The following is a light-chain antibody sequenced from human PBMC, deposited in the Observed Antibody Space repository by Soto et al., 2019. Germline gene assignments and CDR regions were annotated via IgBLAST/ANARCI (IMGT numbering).Light chain of an antibody. CDR1: QSVSNNY. Sequence: EIVFTHSPCTLSLSPGERATFSCRASQSVSNNYLAWYQQKPGQAPRLLIYGASNRATGIPDRFSGSGSGTDFTLTISRLEPEDFAVYYCQQYGSSGTFGQGTKVDIK. CDR3: QQYGSSGT. CDR2: GAS. V-gene: IGKV3-20*01. J-gene: IGKJ1*01.